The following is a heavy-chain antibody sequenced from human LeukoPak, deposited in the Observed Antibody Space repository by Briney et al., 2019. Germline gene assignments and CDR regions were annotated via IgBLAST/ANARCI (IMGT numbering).Heavy chain of an antibody. CDR3: ARAYYDFWSGYPYYYYMDV. J-gene: IGHJ6*03. CDR1: GCSISSGYY. D-gene: IGHD3-3*01. Sequence: PSEALSLTCAVSGCSISSGYYWGWIRQPPGKGLEWIGSIYHSGSTYYNPSLKSRVTISVDTSKNQFSLKLSSVTAADTAVYYCARAYYDFWSGYPYYYYMDVWGKGTTVTVSS. CDR2: IYHSGST. V-gene: IGHV4-38-2*01.